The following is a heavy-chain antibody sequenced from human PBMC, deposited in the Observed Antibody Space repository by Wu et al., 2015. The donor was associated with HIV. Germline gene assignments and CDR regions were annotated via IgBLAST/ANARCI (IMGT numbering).Heavy chain of an antibody. V-gene: IGHV1-18*01. D-gene: IGHD2-15*01. CDR1: GYTFSSYV. Sequence: QVQLVQSKAEVKKPGASVKVSCKASGYTFSSYVISWVRQAPGQGLEWMGWISGYNGNTNYAQKVQGRVTMTADTSTSTAYMEVRSLRSDDTAVYYCARGPIVVVVATNAHAFDIWGQGTMVTVSS. J-gene: IGHJ3*02. CDR2: ISGYNGNT. CDR3: ARGPIVVVVATNAHAFDI.